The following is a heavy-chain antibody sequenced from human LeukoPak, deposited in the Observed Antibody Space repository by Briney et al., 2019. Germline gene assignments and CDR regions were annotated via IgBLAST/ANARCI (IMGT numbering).Heavy chain of an antibody. CDR3: ATLLLGVGGDY. J-gene: IGHJ4*02. CDR1: AFTVSTNF. CDR2: ISYDGSDK. Sequence: PGGSLRLSCAASAFTVSTNFMSWVRQAPAKGMEWVALISYDGSDKYYADSVKGRFTISRDNSKNTLYLQMNSLRAEDTAMYSCATLLLGVGGDYWCQGTLVTVSS. D-gene: IGHD2-15*01. V-gene: IGHV3-30*03.